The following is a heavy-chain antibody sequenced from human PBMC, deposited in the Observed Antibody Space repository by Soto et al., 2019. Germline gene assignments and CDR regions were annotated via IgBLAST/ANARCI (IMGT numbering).Heavy chain of an antibody. D-gene: IGHD5-18*01. CDR2: ISYDGVNK. CDR3: AKGGYNYGFLFDS. Sequence: GGSLRLSCAASGFTFSTYGMHWVRQAPGKGLEWVVVISYDGVNKYYADSVKGRFTISRDNSKNTLYLQMNSLRAEDTAVYYCAKGGYNYGFLFDSWGQGTLVTVSS. V-gene: IGHV3-30*18. J-gene: IGHJ4*02. CDR1: GFTFSTYG.